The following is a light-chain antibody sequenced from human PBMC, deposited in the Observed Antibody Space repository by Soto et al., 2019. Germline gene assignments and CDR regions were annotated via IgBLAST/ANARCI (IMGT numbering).Light chain of an antibody. CDR1: SSDIGAFNS. CDR2: DIT. Sequence: QSALTQPPSASGSPGQSVTISCTGTSSDIGAFNSISWYQQYPGKAPKLIIFDITQRPSGVPDRFSGSKSANTASLAISGLQSEDEADYYCATWDDRLNGYVFGSGTKLTVL. V-gene: IGLV2-8*01. J-gene: IGLJ1*01. CDR3: ATWDDRLNGYV.